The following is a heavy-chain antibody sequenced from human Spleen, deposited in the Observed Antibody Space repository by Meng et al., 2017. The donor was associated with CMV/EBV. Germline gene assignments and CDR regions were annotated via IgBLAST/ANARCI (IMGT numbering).Heavy chain of an antibody. Sequence: CNASGFSLTDFYIHWVRQAPGQGLEWMGWINPNSGGTNYAQRFQGRILVSRDTSTNTAYMALRRLRSDDTAVYYCANGGEWLFDFDYWGQGTLVTVSS. V-gene: IGHV1-2*02. CDR2: INPNSGGT. CDR1: GFSLTDFY. D-gene: IGHD3-3*01. CDR3: ANGGEWLFDFDY. J-gene: IGHJ4*02.